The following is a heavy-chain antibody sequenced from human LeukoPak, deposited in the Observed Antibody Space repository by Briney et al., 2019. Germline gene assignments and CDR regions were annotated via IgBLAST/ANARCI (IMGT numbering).Heavy chain of an antibody. CDR2: ISGTGELT. J-gene: IGHJ4*02. V-gene: IGHV3-23*01. Sequence: GGSLRLSCVASGFSFTNYAMTWVRQSPGKGLDWVSVISGTGELTYYADSVKGRFSISRDKNKNTLYLQMNSLRAEDTAVYYCGRAFPPLRTAAAGDYWGQGTLVTVSS. CDR3: GRAFPPLRTAAAGDY. CDR1: GFSFTNYA. D-gene: IGHD6-13*01.